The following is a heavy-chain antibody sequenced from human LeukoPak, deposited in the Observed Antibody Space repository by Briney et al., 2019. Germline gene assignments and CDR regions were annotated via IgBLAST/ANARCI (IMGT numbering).Heavy chain of an antibody. J-gene: IGHJ4*02. V-gene: IGHV4-61*02. CDR1: GGSISSGSYY. Sequence: SETLSLTCTVSGGSISSGSYYWSWLRQPAGKGLEWIGRIYTSGSTNYNPSLKSRVTISVDTSKNQFSLKLSSVTAADTAVYYCARVGKQQLAPIDYWGQGTLVTVSS. CDR3: ARVGKQQLAPIDY. D-gene: IGHD6-13*01. CDR2: IYTSGST.